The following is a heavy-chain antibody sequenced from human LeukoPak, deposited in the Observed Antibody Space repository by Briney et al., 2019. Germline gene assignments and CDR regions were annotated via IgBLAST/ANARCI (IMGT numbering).Heavy chain of an antibody. CDR1: GGSFSGYY. CDR3: ARTLRYFDWLFQPFGY. J-gene: IGHJ4*02. Sequence: SETLSLTCAVYGGSFSGYYWSWIRQPPGKGLEWIGEINHSGSTNHNPSLKSRVTISVDTSKNQFSLKLSSVTAADTAVYYCARTLRYFDWLFQPFGYWGQGTLVTVSS. CDR2: INHSGST. D-gene: IGHD3-9*01. V-gene: IGHV4-34*01.